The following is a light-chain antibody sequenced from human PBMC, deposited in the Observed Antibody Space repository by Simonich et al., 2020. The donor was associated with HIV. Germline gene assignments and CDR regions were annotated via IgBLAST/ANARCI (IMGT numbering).Light chain of an antibody. Sequence: EIVLTQSPATLSLSPGEKATLSCRARQGVGTYLAWYQQKPGQAPRLLIYDTSNRATGIPARFSGSGSGTDFTLTINSLEPGDSAVYYCQQRTNWLTFGGGTKVEIK. CDR3: QQRTNWLT. J-gene: IGKJ4*01. CDR1: QGVGTY. V-gene: IGKV3-11*01. CDR2: DTS.